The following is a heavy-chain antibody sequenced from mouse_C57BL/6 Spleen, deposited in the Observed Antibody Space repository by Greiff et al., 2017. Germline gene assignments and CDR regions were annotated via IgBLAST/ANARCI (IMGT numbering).Heavy chain of an antibody. Sequence: EVQRVESGPGLVKPSQSLSLTCSVTGYSITSGYYWNWIRQFPGNKLEWMGYISYDGSNNYNPSLKNRLSITRDTSKNQFFLKLNSVTTEDTATYYCSRDYYGSSYRDAMDYWGQGTSGTVSS. J-gene: IGHJ4*01. CDR3: SRDYYGSSYRDAMDY. CDR2: ISYDGSN. D-gene: IGHD1-1*01. V-gene: IGHV3-6*01. CDR1: GYSITSGYY.